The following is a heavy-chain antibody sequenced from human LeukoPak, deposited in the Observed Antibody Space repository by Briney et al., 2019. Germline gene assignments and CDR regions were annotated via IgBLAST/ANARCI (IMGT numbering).Heavy chain of an antibody. J-gene: IGHJ4*02. CDR2: VNSDGSYT. V-gene: IGHV3-74*01. CDR3: ARHQPLDY. Sequence: GGSLTLSCAASGFTFNSYWMHWVRQAPGKGLAWVSRVNSDGSYTSFADSMKGRFTISRDNAKNTLYLQMNSLRAEDTAVYYCARHQPLDYWGPGSLVTVSS. CDR1: GFTFNSYW.